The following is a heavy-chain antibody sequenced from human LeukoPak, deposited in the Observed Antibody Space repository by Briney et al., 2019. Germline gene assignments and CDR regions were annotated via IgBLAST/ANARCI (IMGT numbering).Heavy chain of an antibody. Sequence: TASETLSLTCTVSGGSISSGSYYWSWIRQPAGKGLEWIGRIYTSGSTNYNPSLKSRITISEDTSKTQFSLRLGSVTAADTAVYYCASGTIFGWYFDYWGQGTLVTVSS. CDR2: IYTSGST. CDR1: GGSISSGSYY. V-gene: IGHV4-61*02. D-gene: IGHD3-3*01. J-gene: IGHJ4*02. CDR3: ASGTIFGWYFDY.